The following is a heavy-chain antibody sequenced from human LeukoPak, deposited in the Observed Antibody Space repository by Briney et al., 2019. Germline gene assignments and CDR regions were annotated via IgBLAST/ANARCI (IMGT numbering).Heavy chain of an antibody. Sequence: SETLSLTCTVSGGSISSYYWSWIRQPPGKGLEWIGYIYDSGSTKYNPSLKSRVTISIDTSKNQFSLKLSSVTAADTAVYYCARGAYYDYVWGSYRYTSHFDYWGQGTLVTVSS. V-gene: IGHV4-59*12. CDR2: IYDSGST. CDR1: GGSISSYY. J-gene: IGHJ4*02. CDR3: ARGAYYDYVWGSYRYTSHFDY. D-gene: IGHD3-16*02.